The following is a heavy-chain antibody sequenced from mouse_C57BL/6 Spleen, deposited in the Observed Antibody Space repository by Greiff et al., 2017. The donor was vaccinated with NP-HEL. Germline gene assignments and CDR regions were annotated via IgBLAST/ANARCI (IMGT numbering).Heavy chain of an antibody. D-gene: IGHD1-1*02. CDR2: INPNNGGT. CDR3: ARGWGYYAMDY. Sequence: VQLQQSGPELVKPGASVKISCKASGYTFTDYYMNWVKQSHGKSLEWIGDINPNNGGTSYNQKFKGKATLTVDKSSSTAYMELRSLTSEDSAVYYCARGWGYYAMDYWGQGTSVTVSS. V-gene: IGHV1-26*01. CDR1: GYTFTDYY. J-gene: IGHJ4*01.